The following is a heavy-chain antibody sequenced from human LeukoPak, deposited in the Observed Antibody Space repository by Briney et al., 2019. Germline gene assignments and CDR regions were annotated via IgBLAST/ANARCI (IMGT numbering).Heavy chain of an antibody. CDR2: IRSKVYGGTP. CDR3: TTGRAAMVAY. CDR1: GFTFGDYA. V-gene: IGHV3-49*04. J-gene: IGHJ4*02. Sequence: GGSLRLSCTASGFTFGDYAMTWVRQAPGKGLEWVGFIRSKVYGGTPEYAASVKGRFTISRDDSKGIAYLQMNSLKTEDTAVYYCTTGRAAMVAYWGQGTLVTVSS. D-gene: IGHD5-18*01.